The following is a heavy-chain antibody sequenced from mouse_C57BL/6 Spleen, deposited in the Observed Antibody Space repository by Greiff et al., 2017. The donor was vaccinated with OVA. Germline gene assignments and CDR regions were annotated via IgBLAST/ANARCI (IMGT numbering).Heavy chain of an antibody. Sequence: EVQLQQSGPELVKPGASVKISCKASGYTFTDYYMNWVKQSHGKSLEWIGDINPNNGGTRYNQKFKGKATLTVDKSSSTAYMELRSLTSEDSAVYYCASPYCYCTRGYFDVWGTGTTVTVSS. CDR3: ASPYCYCTRGYFDV. CDR2: INPNNGGT. V-gene: IGHV1-26*01. CDR1: GYTFTDYY. J-gene: IGHJ1*03. D-gene: IGHD1-1*01.